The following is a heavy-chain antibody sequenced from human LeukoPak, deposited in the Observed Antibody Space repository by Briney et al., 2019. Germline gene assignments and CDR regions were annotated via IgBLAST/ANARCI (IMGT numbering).Heavy chain of an antibody. CDR3: ARHIGNYGSGSPTYYGMDV. D-gene: IGHD3-10*01. CDR1: GYSFTSYW. V-gene: IGHV5-51*01. CDR2: IYPGDSDT. J-gene: IGHJ6*02. Sequence: KSGESLKISCKGSGYSFTSYWIGWVRQMPGKGLEWMGIIYPGDSDTRYSPSFQGQVTISADKSISTAYLQWSSLKASDTAMYYCARHIGNYGSGSPTYYGMDVWGQGTTVTVSS.